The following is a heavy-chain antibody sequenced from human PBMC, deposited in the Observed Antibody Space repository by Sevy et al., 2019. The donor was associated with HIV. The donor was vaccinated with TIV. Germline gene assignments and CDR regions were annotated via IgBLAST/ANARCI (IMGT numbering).Heavy chain of an antibody. D-gene: IGHD4-4*01. CDR2: IFSRGNI. Sequence: SETLSLTCTVSGDLIDAYYWTWIRQPPGKGLEWIGYIFSRGNINYNPSLKGRLTLSLDPSKFQFSPKLTSMTAADTAMYYCARSRDSGFYSALGLWGQGTMVTVSS. CDR1: GDLIDAYY. J-gene: IGHJ3*01. CDR3: ARSRDSGFYSALGL. V-gene: IGHV4-59*01.